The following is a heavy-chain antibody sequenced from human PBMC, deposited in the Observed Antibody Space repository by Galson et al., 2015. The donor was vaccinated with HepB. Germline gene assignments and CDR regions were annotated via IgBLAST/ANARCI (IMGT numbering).Heavy chain of an antibody. D-gene: IGHD1-26*01. CDR2: ISSSGSTI. V-gene: IGHV3-48*03. Sequence: SLRLSCAASGFTFSSSEMNWVRQTPGKRLEWISYISSSGSTIYYADFVKGRFTISRDNAKNSLYLQMNTLRAEDTAVYYCARDRIVGDHLDYWGQGTLVTVSS. CDR3: ARDRIVGDHLDY. J-gene: IGHJ4*02. CDR1: GFTFSSSE.